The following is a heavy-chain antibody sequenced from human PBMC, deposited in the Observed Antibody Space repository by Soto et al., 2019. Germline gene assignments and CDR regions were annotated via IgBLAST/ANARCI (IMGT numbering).Heavy chain of an antibody. CDR3: AKDRNYPRDQFHY. J-gene: IGHJ4*02. Sequence: GGSLRLSCAASGSTFSTYALSWVRQAPGKGLEWVSAISANGQGIYYADSVRGRFTISRDNSKNTIFLHMDSLRAEDTAVYYCAKDRNYPRDQFHYWGQGTLVTVSS. CDR2: ISANGQGI. V-gene: IGHV3-23*01. D-gene: IGHD1-7*01. CDR1: GSTFSTYA.